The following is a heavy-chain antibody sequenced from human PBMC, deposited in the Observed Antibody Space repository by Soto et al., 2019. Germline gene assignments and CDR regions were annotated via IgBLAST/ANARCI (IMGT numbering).Heavy chain of an antibody. J-gene: IGHJ4*02. D-gene: IGHD3-9*01. CDR3: ARGLGLGDY. V-gene: IGHV1-46*04. CDR1: GYTFTSYY. CDR2: INPNGGST. Sequence: QVQLVQSGAEVKKPGASVKLSCKASGYTFTSYYIHWVRQAPGQGLEWIGIINPNGGSTNYAYTLKGRLTVTRDTSTATVYMELGALTSEDTAVYYCARGLGLGDYWRQGTLVTVSS.